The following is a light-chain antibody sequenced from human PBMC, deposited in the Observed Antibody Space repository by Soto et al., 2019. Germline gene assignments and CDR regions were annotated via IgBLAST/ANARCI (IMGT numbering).Light chain of an antibody. Sequence: DIQMTQSPSTLSGSVGDRVTITCRASQTISSWLAWYQQKPGKAPKLLIYKASTLKSGVPSRFSGSGSGTEFTLTISSLQPDDFAVYYCQQYYRYPWTFGQGTRVDI. J-gene: IGKJ1*01. CDR2: KAS. CDR3: QQYYRYPWT. CDR1: QTISSW. V-gene: IGKV1-5*03.